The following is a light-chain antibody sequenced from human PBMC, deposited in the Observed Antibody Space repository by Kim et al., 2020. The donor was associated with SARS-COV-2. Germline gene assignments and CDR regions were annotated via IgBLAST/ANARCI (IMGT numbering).Light chain of an antibody. CDR2: GAS. J-gene: IGKJ1*01. CDR1: QSVSSN. V-gene: IGKV3-15*01. CDR3: QQYNNWLWT. Sequence: VTPGERVALSCRASQSVSSNLAWYQQKPGQAPRLLSYGASTRATGIPARFSGSGSGTEFTLTISSLQSEDSAVYYCQQYNNWLWTFGQGTKVDIK.